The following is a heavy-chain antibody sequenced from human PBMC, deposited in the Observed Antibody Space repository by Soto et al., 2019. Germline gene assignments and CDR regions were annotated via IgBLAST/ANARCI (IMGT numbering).Heavy chain of an antibody. Sequence: GASVQVSCKASGGTFSSYAISGVRQAPGQGLDGMGWSNPNSGGTNYAHKFQGRVTMTRDTSISTAYMELSSLRADDTAVYDCARDRYCSSTSCYTSDGGHYYGMDVWGQGTTVTVSS. D-gene: IGHD2-2*02. CDR1: GGTFSSYA. J-gene: IGHJ6*02. V-gene: IGHV1-2*02. CDR3: ARDRYCSSTSCYTSDGGHYYGMDV. CDR2: SNPNSGGT.